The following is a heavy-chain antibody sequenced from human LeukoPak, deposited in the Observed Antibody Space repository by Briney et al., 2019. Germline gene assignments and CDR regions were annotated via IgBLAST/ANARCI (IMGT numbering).Heavy chain of an antibody. Sequence: ASVNVSCKASGYTFTSYGISWVRQAPGQGLEWMGWISAYNGNTNYAQKLQGRVTMTTDTSTSTAYMELRSLRSEDTAVYYCATNSLRFLEWLPSRYYYMDVWGKGTTVTVS. CDR3: ATNSLRFLEWLPSRYYYMDV. D-gene: IGHD3-3*01. CDR2: ISAYNGNT. J-gene: IGHJ6*03. CDR1: GYTFTSYG. V-gene: IGHV1-18*01.